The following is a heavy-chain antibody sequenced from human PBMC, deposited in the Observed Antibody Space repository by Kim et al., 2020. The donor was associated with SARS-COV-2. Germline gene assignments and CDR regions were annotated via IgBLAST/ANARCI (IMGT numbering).Heavy chain of an antibody. Sequence: TTYHADSVKGRFTISRDNSKNTLYLQMNSLRAEDTAVYYCARDLDYYGMDVWGQGTTVTVSS. J-gene: IGHJ6*02. CDR3: ARDLDYYGMDV. V-gene: IGHV3-53*01. CDR2: TT.